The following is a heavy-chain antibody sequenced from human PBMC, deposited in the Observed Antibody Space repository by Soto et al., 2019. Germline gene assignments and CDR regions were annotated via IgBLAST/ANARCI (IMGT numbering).Heavy chain of an antibody. CDR1: GGSISSYY. CDR3: ARFNGYFDL. CDR2: IYYSGST. J-gene: IGHJ2*01. Sequence: QVQLQESGPGLVKPSETLSLTCTVSGGSISSYYWSWIRQPPGKGLEWIGYIYYSGSTNYNPSLKSRVTISVDTSKNQFSLKLSSGAAADPAGYYCARFNGYFDLWGRGTLVTVSS. V-gene: IGHV4-59*08.